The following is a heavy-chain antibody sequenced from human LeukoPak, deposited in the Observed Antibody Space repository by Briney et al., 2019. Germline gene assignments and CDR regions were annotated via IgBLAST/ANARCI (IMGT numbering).Heavy chain of an antibody. Sequence: GGSLRLSCAASGFTFSNAWVSWVRQAPGKGLEWVGRIKSKTDGGTTDYAAPVKGRFTISRDDSKNTLYLQMNSLKTEDTAVYYCTTERTGYYYDSSGYREIYYFDYWGQGTLVTVSS. J-gene: IGHJ4*02. CDR1: GFTFSNAW. CDR2: IKSKTDGGTT. CDR3: TTERTGYYYDSSGYREIYYFDY. V-gene: IGHV3-15*01. D-gene: IGHD3-22*01.